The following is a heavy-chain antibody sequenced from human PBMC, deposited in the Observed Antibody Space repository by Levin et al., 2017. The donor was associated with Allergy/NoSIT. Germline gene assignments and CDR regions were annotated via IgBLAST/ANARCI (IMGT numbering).Heavy chain of an antibody. CDR2: ISSSGIYI. V-gene: IGHV3-21*01. Sequence: LSLTCAASGFTFSDYRMNWVRQAPGKGPEWVSSISSSGIYIFYADSVKGRFTISRDNARDSLDLEMNNLRVEDSAVYYCARGNGYCSSTSCYDNWFDPWGQGTLVTVSS. CDR3: ARGNGYCSSTSCYDNWFDP. CDR1: GFTFSDYR. J-gene: IGHJ5*02. D-gene: IGHD2-2*03.